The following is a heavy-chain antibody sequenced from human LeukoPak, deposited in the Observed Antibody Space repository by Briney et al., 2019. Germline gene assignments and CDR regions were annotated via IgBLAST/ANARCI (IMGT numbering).Heavy chain of an antibody. CDR2: FDPEDGET. CDR1: GYTLTELS. CDR3: ATVYYYGSGSYYNPLDY. Sequence: ASVKVSCTVSGYTLTELSMHWVRQAPGKGLEWMGGFDPEDGETIYAQKFQGRVTMTEDTSTGTAYMELSSLRSEDTAVYYCATVYYYGSGSYYNPLDYWGQGTLVTVSS. V-gene: IGHV1-24*01. J-gene: IGHJ4*02. D-gene: IGHD3-10*01.